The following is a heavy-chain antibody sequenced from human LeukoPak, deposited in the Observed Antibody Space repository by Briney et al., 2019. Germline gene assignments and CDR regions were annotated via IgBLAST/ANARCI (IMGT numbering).Heavy chain of an antibody. J-gene: IGHJ4*02. Sequence: SETLSLTRTVSGGSLSSSSYYSGWIRQPPGKGLEWIGSSYYSGSTYYNPSLKSRVTISVDTSKNQFSLKLSSVTAADTAVYYCARPKPYYIAVADNWGQGTLVTVSS. CDR1: GGSLSSSSYY. V-gene: IGHV4-39*01. CDR3: ARPKPYYIAVADN. D-gene: IGHD6-19*01. CDR2: SYYSGST.